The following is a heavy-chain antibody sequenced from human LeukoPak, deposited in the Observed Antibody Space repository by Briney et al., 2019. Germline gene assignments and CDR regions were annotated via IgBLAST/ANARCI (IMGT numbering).Heavy chain of an antibody. D-gene: IGHD4-17*01. CDR1: GFTFSIYS. Sequence: GGSLRLSCAASGFTFSIYSMNWVRQAPGKGLEWVSSISSSSSYIYYADSVKGRFTISRDNAKNSLYLQMNSLRAEDTAVYYCARDYYGDFAFDYWGQGTLVTVSS. J-gene: IGHJ4*02. V-gene: IGHV3-21*01. CDR3: ARDYYGDFAFDY. CDR2: ISSSSSYI.